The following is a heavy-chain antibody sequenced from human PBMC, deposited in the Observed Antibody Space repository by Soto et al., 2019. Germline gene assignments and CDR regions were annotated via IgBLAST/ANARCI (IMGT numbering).Heavy chain of an antibody. D-gene: IGHD1-26*01. CDR1: GYTFTSYA. CDR3: AREGSLNWELLRFDC. V-gene: IGHV1-3*01. Sequence: ASVKVSCKASGYTFTSYAMHWVRQAPGQRLEWMGWINAGNGNTKYSQKFQGRVTITRDTSASTAYMELSSLRSEDTAVYYCAREGSLNWELLRFDCCGQGTLVTVCS. J-gene: IGHJ4*02. CDR2: INAGNGNT.